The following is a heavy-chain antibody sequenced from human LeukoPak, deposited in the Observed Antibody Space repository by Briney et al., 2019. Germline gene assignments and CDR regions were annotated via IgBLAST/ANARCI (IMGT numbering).Heavy chain of an antibody. J-gene: IGHJ4*02. CDR2: INAGNGNT. V-gene: IGHV1-3*01. D-gene: IGHD5-24*01. Sequence: ASVKVSCKASGYSFSTYTMQWVRQAPGQRLEWMGWINAGNGNTKYSQNFQGRVTITRDTSANTAYMEMSSLRSEDTAVYYCAREIDRDDYNRFFDYWGQGTLVSVSS. CDR1: GYSFSTYT. CDR3: AREIDRDDYNRFFDY.